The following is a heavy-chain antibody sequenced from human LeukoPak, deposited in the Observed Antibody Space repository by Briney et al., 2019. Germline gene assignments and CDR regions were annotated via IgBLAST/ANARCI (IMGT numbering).Heavy chain of an antibody. CDR2: IKSDGGA. Sequence: PGGSLRLSCAASGFTFSTYWMHWVRQAPGKGLVWVSRIKSDGGANYADSVKGRFTISRDNAKKSVYLEMTDLRAEDTAVYYCAREAGGNYHVFDSWGQGTLVTVSS. CDR1: GFTFSTYW. J-gene: IGHJ4*02. CDR3: AREAGGNYHVFDS. D-gene: IGHD4-23*01. V-gene: IGHV3-74*01.